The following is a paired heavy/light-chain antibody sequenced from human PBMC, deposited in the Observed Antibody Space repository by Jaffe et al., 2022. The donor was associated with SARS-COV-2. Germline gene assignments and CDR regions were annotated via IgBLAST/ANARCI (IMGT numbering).Light chain of an antibody. V-gene: IGLV1-51*01. CDR1: SSNIGNHY. Sequence: QSVLTQPPSVSAAPGQKVTISCSGSSSNIGNHYVSWYQHLPGAAPKLLIYDDDKRPSGIPDRFSGSKSGTSATLGITGLQTGDEADYYCGTWDSSLRTVMFGGGTKLTAL. J-gene: IGLJ3*02. CDR3: GTWDSSLRTVM. CDR2: DDD.
Heavy chain of an antibody. J-gene: IGHJ3*02. CDR3: VRSLKERLAYDAFDM. Sequence: EVHLVESGGGLVQPGGSLRLSCAASGFSFSTYDMNWVRRAPGEGLEWLSYINRISSHIYYADSVKGRFTIYRDNVKNSLSLQMSSLRDEDSAVYYCVRSLKERLAYDAFDMWGQGTVVTVSS. CDR2: INRISSHI. D-gene: IGHD6-25*01. V-gene: IGHV3-48*02. CDR1: GFSFSTYD.